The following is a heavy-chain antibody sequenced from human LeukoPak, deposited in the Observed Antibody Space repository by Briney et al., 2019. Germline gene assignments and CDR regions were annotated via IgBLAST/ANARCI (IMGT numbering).Heavy chain of an antibody. CDR1: GGSISSYY. V-gene: IGHV4-59*01. D-gene: IGHD3-10*01. CDR3: ARGRGAFDY. CDR2: IYYSGYT. J-gene: IGHJ4*02. Sequence: SETLSLTCTVSGGSISSYYWSWIRQPPGKGLEWIGCIYYSGYTNYKSSLKSRVTISVDTSKNQFSLKLSSVTAADTAVYYCARGRGAFDYWGQGTLVTVSS.